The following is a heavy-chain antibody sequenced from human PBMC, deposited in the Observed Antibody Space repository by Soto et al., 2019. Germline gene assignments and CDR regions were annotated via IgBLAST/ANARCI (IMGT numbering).Heavy chain of an antibody. CDR3: ARLQLIGYNWMIARKDYYFDY. V-gene: IGHV4-39*01. CDR2: ISHSGDT. Sequence: SETLSLTCTVSGDSITSHDFYWGWVRRPPGQGLEWIGTISHSGDTFYNPPLKGRLTMSLDASKNQFSMRLTSVTAADAAVYFCARLQLIGYNWMIARKDYYFDYWGQGTLVTVSS. D-gene: IGHD1-20*01. CDR1: GDSITSHDFY. J-gene: IGHJ4*02.